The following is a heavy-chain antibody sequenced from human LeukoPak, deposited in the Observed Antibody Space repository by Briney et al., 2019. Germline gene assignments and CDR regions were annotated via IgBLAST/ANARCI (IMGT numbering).Heavy chain of an antibody. J-gene: IGHJ4*02. CDR2: ISGSGGST. Sequence: GGSLRLSCAASGFTFSSYAMSWVRQAPGKGLEWVSAISGSGGSTYYADSVKGRFTISRDNSKNTLYLQMNNLRAEDTAVYYCAKTELWFGELFHFDYWGQETLVTVSS. CDR3: AKTELWFGELFHFDY. CDR1: GFTFSSYA. V-gene: IGHV3-23*01. D-gene: IGHD3-10*01.